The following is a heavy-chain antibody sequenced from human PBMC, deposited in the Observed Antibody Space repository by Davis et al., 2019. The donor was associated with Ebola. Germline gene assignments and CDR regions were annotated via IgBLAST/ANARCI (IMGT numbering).Heavy chain of an antibody. CDR3: ARVVTVGIDAFDI. CDR1: GYTFTSYA. Sequence: AASVKVSCKASGYTFTSYAMHWVRQAPGQRLEWMGWINAGNGNTKYSQKFQGRVTITRDTSTSTAYMELRSLRSDDTAVYYCARVVTVGIDAFDIWGQGTMVTVSS. CDR2: INAGNGNT. D-gene: IGHD4-23*01. V-gene: IGHV1-3*01. J-gene: IGHJ3*02.